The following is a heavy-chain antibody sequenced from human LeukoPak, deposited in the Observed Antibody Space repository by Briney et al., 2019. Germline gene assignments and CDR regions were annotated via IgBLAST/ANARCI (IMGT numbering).Heavy chain of an antibody. CDR1: GYTFTSNY. CDR3: ARFGISGYDY. V-gene: IGHV1-2*02. J-gene: IGHJ4*02. CDR2: INPNSGAT. Sequence: ASVWVSCKPSGYTFTSNYLPWVRQAPGQGLEWMGWINPNSGATKCAQKLQEGVTMTRYTSISTAYMELSRLQSDDTAVYYCARFGISGYDYWGQGTLATVSS. D-gene: IGHD3-22*01.